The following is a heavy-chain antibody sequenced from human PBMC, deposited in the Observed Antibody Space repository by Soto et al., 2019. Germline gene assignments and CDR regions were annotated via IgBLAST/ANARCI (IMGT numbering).Heavy chain of an antibody. V-gene: IGHV1-69*13. J-gene: IGHJ5*01. Sequence: ASVKVSCKASGGTFTNYAVSWVRQAPVQGLEWMGDIIPIFGTTNYAQKFQGRVTIAADESTSTGYMELTNLRSEDTALYYCARVAYTSRATHWFDCWGPGTLVTVSS. D-gene: IGHD3-16*01. CDR3: ARVAYTSRATHWFDC. CDR1: GGTFTNYA. CDR2: IIPIFGTT.